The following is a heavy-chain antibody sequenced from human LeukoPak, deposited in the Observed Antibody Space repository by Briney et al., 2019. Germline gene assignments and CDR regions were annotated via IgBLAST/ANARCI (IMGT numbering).Heavy chain of an antibody. V-gene: IGHV3-33*01. D-gene: IGHD2-2*02. CDR1: GFTFSSYG. Sequence: GGSLRLPCAASGFTFSSYGMHWVRQAPGKGLEWVAVIWYDGSNKYYADSVKGRFTISRDNSKNTLYLQMNSLRAEDTAVYYCVRYCSSTSCYTNAFDIWGQGTMVTVSS. CDR3: VRYCSSTSCYTNAFDI. J-gene: IGHJ3*02. CDR2: IWYDGSNK.